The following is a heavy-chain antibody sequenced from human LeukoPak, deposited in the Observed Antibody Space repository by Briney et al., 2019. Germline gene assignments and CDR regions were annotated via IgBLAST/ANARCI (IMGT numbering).Heavy chain of an antibody. D-gene: IGHD2-15*01. CDR3: ARGVVVVAPHPNYYYGMDV. Sequence: SETLSLTCTVSGGSISSSSYYWGWIRQPPGKGLEWIGSIYYSGSTYYNPSLKSRVTISVDTSKNQFSLKLSSVTAADTAFYYCARGVVVVAPHPNYYYGMDVWGQGTTVTVSS. J-gene: IGHJ6*02. CDR2: IYYSGST. CDR1: GGSISSSSYY. V-gene: IGHV4-39*07.